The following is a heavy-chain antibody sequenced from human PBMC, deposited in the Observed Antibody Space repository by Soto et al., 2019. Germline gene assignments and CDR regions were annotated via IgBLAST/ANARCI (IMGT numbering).Heavy chain of an antibody. D-gene: IGHD6-19*01. J-gene: IGHJ1*01. CDR3: AKDWVIGTSSYYFHH. CDR1: GFTFSTYA. CDR2: ISGSGGDT. V-gene: IGHV3-23*01. Sequence: GVSLRLSCLASGFTFSTYAMIWVRQAPGKGLEWVSGISGSGGDTYYADSVMGRFTVSRDNSKNTLYLQMNSLRVEDTAVYYCAKDWVIGTSSYYFHHWRQGARGTASS.